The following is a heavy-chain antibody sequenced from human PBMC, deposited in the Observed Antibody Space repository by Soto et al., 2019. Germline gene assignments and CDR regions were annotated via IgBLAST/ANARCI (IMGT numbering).Heavy chain of an antibody. V-gene: IGHV3-7*01. Sequence: GGSLRLSCAASGFTFSFSWMSWVRQAPGKGLEWLGTIKLDASEKKNVDSVKGRFTMARDNAKNSLYLQMDSLRGEDASVYDCANCSGYSTEASVNHYLDFWGRGTLVTVSS. D-gene: IGHD1-26*01. CDR2: IKLDASEK. J-gene: IGHJ4*01. CDR1: GFTFSFSW. CDR3: ANCSGYSTEASVNHYLDF.